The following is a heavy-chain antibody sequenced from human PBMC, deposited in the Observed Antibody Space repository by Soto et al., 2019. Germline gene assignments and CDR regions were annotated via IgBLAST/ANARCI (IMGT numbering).Heavy chain of an antibody. CDR2: IYYSGST. Sequence: SETMSLTYTVSGGSICSSSYYWGWLRQPPGKGLEWIGSIYYSGSTYYNPSLKSRVTISVDTSKNQFSLKLSSVTAADTAVYYCARQGSGSYYLPPHFDYWGQGTLVTVSS. J-gene: IGHJ4*02. D-gene: IGHD1-26*01. CDR3: ARQGSGSYYLPPHFDY. CDR1: GGSICSSSYY. V-gene: IGHV4-39*01.